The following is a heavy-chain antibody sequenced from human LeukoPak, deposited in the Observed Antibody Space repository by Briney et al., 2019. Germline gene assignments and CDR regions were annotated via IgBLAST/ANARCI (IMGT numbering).Heavy chain of an antibody. Sequence: GGSLRLSCAASGFTFSTYAMSWVRQAPGKGLEWVSGVSGSGGSTYYADSVKGRFTIPRDNSKNTLYLQMNGLRAEDTAVYYCAKKERADYWGQGTLVTVSS. CDR2: VSGSGGST. V-gene: IGHV3-23*01. CDR3: AKKERADY. CDR1: GFTFSTYA. J-gene: IGHJ4*02.